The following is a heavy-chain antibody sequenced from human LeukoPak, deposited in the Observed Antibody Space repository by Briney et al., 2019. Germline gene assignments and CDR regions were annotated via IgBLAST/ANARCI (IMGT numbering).Heavy chain of an antibody. V-gene: IGHV3-48*01. J-gene: IGHJ6*03. D-gene: IGHD6-13*01. CDR3: ARGYSSSWHHYYYYMDV. CDR2: ISSSSTI. CDR1: GFTFSSYS. Sequence: PGGSLRLSCAASGFTFSSYSMNWVRQAPGKGLEWVSYISSSSTIYYADSVKGRFTISRDNAKNSLYLQMNSLRAEDTAVYYCARGYSSSWHHYYYYMDVWGKGTTVTVSS.